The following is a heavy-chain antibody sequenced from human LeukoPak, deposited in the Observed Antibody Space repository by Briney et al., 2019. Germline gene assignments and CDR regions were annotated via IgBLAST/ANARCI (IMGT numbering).Heavy chain of an antibody. D-gene: IGHD6-6*01. Sequence: ASVKVSCKASGYTFTSYAMHWVRQAPGQRLEWMGWINAGNGNTKYSQEFQGRVTITRDTSASTAYMELSSLRSEDMAVYYCARGSARRGYFDYWGKGTTVTVSS. CDR2: INAGNGNT. J-gene: IGHJ4*03. CDR3: ARGSARRGYFDY. V-gene: IGHV1-3*03. CDR1: GYTFTSYA.